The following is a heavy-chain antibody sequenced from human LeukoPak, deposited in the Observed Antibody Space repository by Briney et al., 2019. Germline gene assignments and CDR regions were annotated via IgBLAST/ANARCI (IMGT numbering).Heavy chain of an antibody. Sequence: PGGSLRLSCAASGFTFSSYGMHWVRQAPGKGLEWVAFIRYDGSNEYYADSVKGRFTIARDNSKDTLYLQMNSLRAEDTAVYYCAKDPAKYDSSGFQDYWGQGTLVTVSS. J-gene: IGHJ4*02. CDR3: AKDPAKYDSSGFQDY. V-gene: IGHV3-30*02. CDR1: GFTFSSYG. D-gene: IGHD3-22*01. CDR2: IRYDGSNE.